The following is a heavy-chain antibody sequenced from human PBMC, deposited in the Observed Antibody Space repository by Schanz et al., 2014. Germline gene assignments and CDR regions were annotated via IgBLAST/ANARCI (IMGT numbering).Heavy chain of an antibody. D-gene: IGHD3-9*01. J-gene: IGHJ6*02. CDR1: GGTFSSST. CDR3: AKVDRTRYYAMDV. V-gene: IGHV1-69*08. CDR2: IIPILDKT. Sequence: QVQLVQSGAEVKKPGSSVKVSCKASGGTFSSSTLTWVRQAPGQGLEWMGRIIPILDKTNYAQKFQGRVTMTADKSTSTVYMKVSSLRSEDTAVYYCAKVDRTRYYAMDVWGQGTPVTVSS.